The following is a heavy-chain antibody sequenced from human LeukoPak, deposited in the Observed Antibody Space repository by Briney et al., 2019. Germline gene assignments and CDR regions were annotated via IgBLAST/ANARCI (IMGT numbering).Heavy chain of an antibody. Sequence: GASVKVSCKASGYILSSYNMHWVRQAPGQGLEWLGIINPSGGDTKYAQKFQGRVTLTRDKSTSTVHMELSSLTSDDTAVYYCARTYCAEDCSIRYFDYWGQGTLVTVSS. V-gene: IGHV1-46*01. D-gene: IGHD2-21*02. CDR1: GYILSSYN. CDR2: INPSGGDT. J-gene: IGHJ4*02. CDR3: ARTYCAEDCSIRYFDY.